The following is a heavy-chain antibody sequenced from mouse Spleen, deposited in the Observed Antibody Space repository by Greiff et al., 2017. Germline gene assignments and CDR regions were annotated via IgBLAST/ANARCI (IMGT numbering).Heavy chain of an antibody. V-gene: IGHV1-15*01. J-gene: IGHJ4*01. CDR2: IDPETGGT. CDR3: TRGDGRGAMDY. D-gene: IGHD2-3*01. CDR1: GYTFTDYE. Sequence: QVQLKQSGAELVRPGASVTLSCKASGYTFTDYEMHWVKQTPVHGLEWIGAIDPETGGTAYNQKFKGKAILTADKSSSTAYMELRSLTSEDSAVYYCTRGDGRGAMDYWGQGTSVTVSS.